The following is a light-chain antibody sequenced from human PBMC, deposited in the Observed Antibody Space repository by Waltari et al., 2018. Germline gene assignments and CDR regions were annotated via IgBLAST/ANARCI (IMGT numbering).Light chain of an antibody. J-gene: IGLJ3*02. CDR1: SSNLGSTY. Sequence: QSVLTQPPSASGTPGPRVSFSCSGSSSNLGSTYVFWYQQFPGTAPKLLIYRDAPRPSGVPDRFSASKGGTSAALVISAVRSEDEADYYCAAWDGSLSGRLFGGGTRLTVL. CDR2: RDA. CDR3: AAWDGSLSGRL. V-gene: IGLV1-47*01.